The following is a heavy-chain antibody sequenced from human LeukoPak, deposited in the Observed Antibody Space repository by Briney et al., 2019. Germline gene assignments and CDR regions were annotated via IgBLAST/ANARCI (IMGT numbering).Heavy chain of an antibody. CDR2: INPHSGGS. Sequence: ASVKVSCKASGYTFTDYYVHWVRQAPGQGLEWMGWINPHSGGSNYAQKFQGRVTMTRDTSISTAYMELSRLRSDDTAVHYCARVYDSSYYYYYYMDVWGKGTTVTVSS. V-gene: IGHV1-2*02. CDR1: GYTFTDYY. CDR3: ARVYDSSYYYYYYMDV. D-gene: IGHD3-22*01. J-gene: IGHJ6*03.